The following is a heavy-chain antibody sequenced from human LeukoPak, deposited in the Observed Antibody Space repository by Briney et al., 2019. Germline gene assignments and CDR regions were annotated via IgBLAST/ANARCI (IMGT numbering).Heavy chain of an antibody. Sequence: GGSLRLSCAASGFTFSTAWMFWVRQAPGKGLEWVATIKQDGSEKHYLDSVKGRFTISRDNAKNSLYLQMNSLRAEDTAVYYCARDSYPPITMIVVAPGYFDLWGRGTLVTVSS. CDR3: ARDSYPPITMIVVAPGYFDL. D-gene: IGHD3-22*01. J-gene: IGHJ2*01. CDR1: GFTFSTAW. CDR2: IKQDGSEK. V-gene: IGHV3-7*01.